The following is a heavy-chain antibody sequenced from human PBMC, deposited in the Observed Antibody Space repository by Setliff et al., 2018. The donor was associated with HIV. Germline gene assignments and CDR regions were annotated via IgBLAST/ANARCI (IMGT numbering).Heavy chain of an antibody. Sequence: SETLSLTCSVSGDSFSGYHWTWVRQPAGGGLEWIGRIYSGGVTNYNPSFKSRVTLSVDTSKNQFSLKLSSVTAADTAVYYCARDWGYIAATPDYWGQGTRVTVSS. CDR1: GDSFSGYH. V-gene: IGHV4-4*07. D-gene: IGHD5-12*01. CDR2: IYSGGVT. CDR3: ARDWGYIAATPDY. J-gene: IGHJ4*02.